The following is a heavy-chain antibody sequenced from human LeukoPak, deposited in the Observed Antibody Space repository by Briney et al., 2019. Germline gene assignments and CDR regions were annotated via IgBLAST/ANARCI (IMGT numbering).Heavy chain of an antibody. J-gene: IGHJ4*02. CDR3: ARRAGAYSHPYDY. Sequence: GGSLRLSCTVSGFTVSSNSMSWVLQAPGKGLEWLSLIYSDNTHYSDSVKGRFTISRDNSKNTLYLQMNSLRAEDTAVYYCARRAGAYSHPYDYWGQGTLVTVSS. V-gene: IGHV3-53*01. CDR2: IYSDNT. CDR1: GFTVSSNS. D-gene: IGHD4/OR15-4a*01.